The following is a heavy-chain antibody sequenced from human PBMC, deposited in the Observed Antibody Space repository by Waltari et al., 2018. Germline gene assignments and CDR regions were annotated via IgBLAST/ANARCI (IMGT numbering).Heavy chain of an antibody. V-gene: IGHV4-38-2*01. CDR3: ARHGYSSDEAAAGS. CDR2: IYHSGRT. D-gene: IGHD6-13*01. CDR1: GYSISSGYY. Sequence: QVQLQESGPGLVKPSETLSLTCAVSGYSISSGYYWGWIRQPPGKGLEWIGSIYHSGRTYYNPSLKSRVTISVDTSKNQFSLKLSSVTAADTAVYYCARHGYSSDEAAAGSWGQGTLVTVSS. J-gene: IGHJ4*02.